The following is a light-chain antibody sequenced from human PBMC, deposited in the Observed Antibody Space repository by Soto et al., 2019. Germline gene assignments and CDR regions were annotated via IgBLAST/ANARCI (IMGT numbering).Light chain of an antibody. Sequence: DIVLTQSPDSLAVSLGERATINCKSTQSILSTSTNKNYLGWYQQKPGQPPNLLIYWASAREFGDPDRFTGSGSGTDCTLAISSLQAEVVATYYCHQYFSYPPWTFGQGTKVEIK. J-gene: IGKJ1*01. CDR1: QSILSTSTNKNY. CDR2: WAS. V-gene: IGKV4-1*01. CDR3: HQYFSYPPWT.